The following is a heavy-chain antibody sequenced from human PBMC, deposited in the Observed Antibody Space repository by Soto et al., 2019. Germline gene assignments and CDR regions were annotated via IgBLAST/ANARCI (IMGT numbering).Heavy chain of an antibody. CDR1: GYTFTSYY. Sequence: ASVKVSCKASGYTFTSYYIHWVRQAPGQGLQWMGIINPSSGATDYTQKFQGRVTMTRDTSTSTVYMELSRLRSDDTAVYYCARGQSAVAFNDAFDIWGQGTMVTVSS. CDR3: ARGQSAVAFNDAFDI. CDR2: INPSSGAT. D-gene: IGHD3-3*02. J-gene: IGHJ3*02. V-gene: IGHV1-46*01.